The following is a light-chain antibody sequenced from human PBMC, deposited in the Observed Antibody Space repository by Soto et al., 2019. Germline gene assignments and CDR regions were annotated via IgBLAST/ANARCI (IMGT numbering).Light chain of an antibody. CDR2: DAT. CDR1: QFVSSN. CDR3: QQYHNWPFP. V-gene: IGKV3-15*01. J-gene: IGKJ4*01. Sequence: ERVMTQSPATLSVSPGERATLSCRASQFVSSNLAWYQQKPGQAPRLLIYDATTRATGIPGRFSGSGSETEFTLTVSSLHSEDFAIYYCQQYHNWPFPFGGGTKVEIK.